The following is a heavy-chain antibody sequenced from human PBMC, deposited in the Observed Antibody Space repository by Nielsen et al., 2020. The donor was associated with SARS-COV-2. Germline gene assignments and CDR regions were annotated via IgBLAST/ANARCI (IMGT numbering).Heavy chain of an antibody. J-gene: IGHJ4*02. CDR2: IYTSGST. V-gene: IGHV4-61*02. Sequence: IRQHPGKGLEWIGRIYTSGSTNYNPSLKSRVTISVDTSKNQFSLKLSSVTAADTAVYYCARDVPNTAMVPFDYWGQGTLVTVSS. CDR3: ARDVPNTAMVPFDY. D-gene: IGHD5-18*01.